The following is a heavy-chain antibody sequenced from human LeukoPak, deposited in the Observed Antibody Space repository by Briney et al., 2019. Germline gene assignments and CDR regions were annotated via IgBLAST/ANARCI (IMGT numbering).Heavy chain of an antibody. Sequence: PGGSLRLSCAASGFTFSSFAMNWVRQAPGKGLEWVSSISGSGGTTYYAGSVKGRFTISRDNSKNTLFLQMNSLRADDTAIHYCAKRDFWGQGTLVTVSS. CDR1: GFTFSSFA. CDR2: ISGSGGTT. CDR3: AKRDF. J-gene: IGHJ4*02. V-gene: IGHV3-23*01.